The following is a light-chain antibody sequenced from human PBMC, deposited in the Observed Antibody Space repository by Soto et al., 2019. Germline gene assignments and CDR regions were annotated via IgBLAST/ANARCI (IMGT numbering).Light chain of an antibody. CDR1: QRVSSSH. CDR2: GAS. CDR3: QQYGSSPVT. J-gene: IGKJ1*01. Sequence: DIVLTQSPGTLSLSPGERATLSCRASQRVSSSHLAWYQQKVGQAPRLLIHGASSRATGIPDRFTGSGSGTDFTLTISRLEPEDFAVYYCQQYGSSPVTFGQGTRVEIK. V-gene: IGKV3-20*01.